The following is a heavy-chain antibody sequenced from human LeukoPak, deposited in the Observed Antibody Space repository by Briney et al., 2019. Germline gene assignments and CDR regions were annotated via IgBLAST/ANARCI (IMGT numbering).Heavy chain of an antibody. CDR1: GFTFSNAW. CDR3: TTDFLTPYCGGDCYAY. CDR2: IKIKTDGGTT. Sequence: GGSLRLSCSASGFTFSNAWMSWVRQAPRKGLEWVGRIKIKTDGGTTDYAAPVKGRFTISRDDSKNTLYLQMNSLKTEDTAVYYCTTDFLTPYCGGDCYAYWGQGTLVTVSS. D-gene: IGHD2-21*02. J-gene: IGHJ4*02. V-gene: IGHV3-15*01.